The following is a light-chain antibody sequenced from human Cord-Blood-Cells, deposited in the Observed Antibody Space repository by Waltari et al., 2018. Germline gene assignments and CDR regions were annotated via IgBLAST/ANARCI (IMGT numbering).Light chain of an antibody. Sequence: DIVMTQSPLSLPVTPGEPASISCRSSQSLLHSNGYNYLDWYLQKPGQSPQLLIYLGSNRASGVPDRFSGSGSGTELTLKISRVEAEDVGVYYCMQALQTPWTFGQGTKVEIK. CDR2: LGS. CDR1: QSLLHSNGYNY. V-gene: IGKV2-28*01. J-gene: IGKJ1*01. CDR3: MQALQTPWT.